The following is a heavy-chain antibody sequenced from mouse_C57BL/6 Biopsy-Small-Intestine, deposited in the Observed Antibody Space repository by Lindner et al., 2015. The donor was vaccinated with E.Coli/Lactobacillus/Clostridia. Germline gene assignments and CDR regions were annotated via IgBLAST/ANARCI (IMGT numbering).Heavy chain of an antibody. CDR2: IDPEDGET. CDR1: GFNIKDYY. Sequence: VQLQESGAELVKPGASVKLSCTASGFNIKDYYLHWVKQRTEQGLEWIGRIDPEDGETKYAPKFQGKATITADKSSSTAYMQLSSLTSEDSAVYFCTREGTGTGSFFYAMDYWGQGTSVTVSS. D-gene: IGHD4-1*01. V-gene: IGHV14-2*01. CDR3: TREGTGTGSFFYAMDY. J-gene: IGHJ4*01.